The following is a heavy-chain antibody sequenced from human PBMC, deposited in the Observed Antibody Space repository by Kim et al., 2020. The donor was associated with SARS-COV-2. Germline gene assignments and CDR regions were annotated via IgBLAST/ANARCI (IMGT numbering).Heavy chain of an antibody. CDR2: IIPIFGTA. D-gene: IGHD3-10*01. V-gene: IGHV1-69*13. CDR1: GGTFSSYA. J-gene: IGHJ3*02. Sequence: SVKVSCKASGGTFSSYAISWVRQAPGQGLEWMGGIIPIFGTANYAQKFQGRVTITADESTSTAYMELSSLRSEDTAVYYCARAGRCLQRAFDIWGQGTMVTVSS. CDR3: ARAGRCLQRAFDI.